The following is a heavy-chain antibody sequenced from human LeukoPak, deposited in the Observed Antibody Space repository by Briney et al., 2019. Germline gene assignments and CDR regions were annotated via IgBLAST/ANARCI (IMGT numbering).Heavy chain of an antibody. CDR1: GASINGYY. D-gene: IGHD5/OR15-5a*01. CDR3: ACCKSVERNFDF. CDR2: VHYSLSS. Sequence: PSETLSLTCTVSGASINGYYWSWIRQPPGKGLEWIGNVHYSLSSNYSPSLGSRVTISMDTSQRQFSLKLTSVTAADTAVYYCACCKSVERNFDFWGQGMLVTVSS. V-gene: IGHV4-59*01. J-gene: IGHJ4*02.